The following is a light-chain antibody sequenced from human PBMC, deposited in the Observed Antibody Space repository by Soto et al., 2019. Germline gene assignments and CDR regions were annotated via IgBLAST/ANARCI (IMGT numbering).Light chain of an antibody. CDR1: RSEICGYNY. CDR3: SSYTVEXSYV. Sequence: QSSLTQPASVSGSPVQSITISCIGTRSEICGYNYLSWHQQHPGKAPKLMIYDAYERPLGVSNRFYGSKSGNTASLTISGLQNEYEAYYYCSSYTVEXSYVVGRGTKVXV. CDR2: DAY. J-gene: IGLJ1*01. V-gene: IGLV2-14*03.